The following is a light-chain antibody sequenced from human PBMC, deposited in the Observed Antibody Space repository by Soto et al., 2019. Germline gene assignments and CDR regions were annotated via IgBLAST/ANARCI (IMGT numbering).Light chain of an antibody. Sequence: IVMSQSPATMSVSPGERATLSCRVCHSVNSNLVWYQQKAGQVPRLLMYGASTRAIGIPGRFSGSGSGTDFTLTISRLEPEDFAVYYCQQYNTWTPYTFGQGTKVDIK. V-gene: IGKV3-15*01. CDR3: QQYNTWTPYT. CDR1: HSVNSN. CDR2: GAS. J-gene: IGKJ2*01.